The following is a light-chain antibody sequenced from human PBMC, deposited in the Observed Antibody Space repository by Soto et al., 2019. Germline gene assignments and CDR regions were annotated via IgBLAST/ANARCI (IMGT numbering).Light chain of an antibody. CDR3: QHSYRASST. J-gene: IGKJ2*02. V-gene: IGKV1-39*01. Sequence: DIQMTQSPSSLSASVGDRVTITCRASQGIRSYLDWYQQRQGTAPKLLMYDASSLVSGVPSRFSGSGSGTAFTLTISRLQPDDFATYYCQHSYRASSTFGPGTKLENK. CDR1: QGIRSY. CDR2: DAS.